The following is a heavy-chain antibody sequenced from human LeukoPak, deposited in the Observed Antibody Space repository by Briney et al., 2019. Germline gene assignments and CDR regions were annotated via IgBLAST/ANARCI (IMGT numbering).Heavy chain of an antibody. CDR2: ISYDGSNK. Sequence: QSGGSLRLSCAASGFTFSSYAMSWVRQAPGKGLEWVAVISYDGSNKYYADSVKGRFTISRDNSKNTLYLQMNSLRAEDTAVYYCAFGWFGGSAPTRPFDYWGQGTLVTVSS. D-gene: IGHD3-10*01. CDR3: AFGWFGGSAPTRPFDY. J-gene: IGHJ4*02. CDR1: GFTFSSYA. V-gene: IGHV3-30*14.